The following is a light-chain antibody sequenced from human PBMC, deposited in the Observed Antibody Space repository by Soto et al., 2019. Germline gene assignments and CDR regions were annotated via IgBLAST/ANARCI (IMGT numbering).Light chain of an antibody. Sequence: EKLMTQSPSTLSVTNGERATLSWRASQSRSSELAWYPQKPVQSPRLLTYGASARATGIPARFSGSGYGTDFNLTIFSLETEDFAVYYCQQRSNWPKTFGQGTKVDIK. CDR1: QSRSSE. CDR2: GAS. V-gene: IGKV3-11*01. CDR3: QQRSNWPKT. J-gene: IGKJ1*01.